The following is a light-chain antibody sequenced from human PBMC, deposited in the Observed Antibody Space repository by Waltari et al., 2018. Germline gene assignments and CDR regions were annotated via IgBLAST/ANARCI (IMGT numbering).Light chain of an antibody. V-gene: IGLV1-44*01. J-gene: IGLJ1*01. CDR2: ADD. Sequence: QSVLTQPPSASGTPGQRVIIPCSGSRSTIGTHTVNWYQQLPGSAPKLLIFADDQRPSGVPDRFSGSKSDTSASLAISGLQSEDEADYYCASWDDTLTVSFGTGTKVIVL. CDR1: RSTIGTHT. CDR3: ASWDDTLTVS.